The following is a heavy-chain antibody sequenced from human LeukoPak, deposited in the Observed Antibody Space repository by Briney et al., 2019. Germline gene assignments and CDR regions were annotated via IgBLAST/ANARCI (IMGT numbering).Heavy chain of an antibody. CDR2: ISGSGGST. D-gene: IGHD3-9*01. CDR1: GFTFSSYA. J-gene: IGHJ4*02. CDR3: AKGSSVLRYFDWLPPKGGYFDY. V-gene: IGHV3-23*01. Sequence: PGGSLRLSSAASGFTFSSYAMSWVRQAPGKGLEWVSAISGSGGSTYYADSVKGRFTISRDNSKNTLYLQMNSLRAEDKAVYYCAKGSSVLRYFDWLPPKGGYFDYWGQGTLVTVSS.